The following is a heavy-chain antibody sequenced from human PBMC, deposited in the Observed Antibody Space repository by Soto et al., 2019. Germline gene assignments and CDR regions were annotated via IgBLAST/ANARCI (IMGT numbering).Heavy chain of an antibody. CDR1: GFSITGNGEG. V-gene: IGHV2-5*02. CDR2: IYWADDK. D-gene: IGHD2-15*01. J-gene: IGHJ4*02. CDR3: AHGYVPLVANFHYFDS. Sequence: QIALKESGPTLVKPTQTLTLTCTFSGFSITGNGEGVGWIRQPPGKALVWLALIYWADDKRYSPSLRNRLTITLDNSKDPVKLPMTGLGPADTAAYYCAHGYVPLVANFHYFDSWGQGTQVTVSS.